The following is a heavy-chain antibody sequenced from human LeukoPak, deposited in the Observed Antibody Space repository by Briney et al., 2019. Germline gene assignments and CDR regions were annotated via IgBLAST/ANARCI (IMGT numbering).Heavy chain of an antibody. CDR3: ARAPRVYGSDMDV. V-gene: IGHV1-69*05. CDR1: GGTFSSYA. Sequence: GASVKVSCKASGGTFSSYAISWVRQAPGQGLEWMGGIIPIFGTANYAQKFQGRVTITTDESTSTAYIELSSLRSEDTAVYYCARAPRVYGSDMDVWGKGTTVTVSS. CDR2: IIPIFGTA. D-gene: IGHD3-10*01. J-gene: IGHJ6*03.